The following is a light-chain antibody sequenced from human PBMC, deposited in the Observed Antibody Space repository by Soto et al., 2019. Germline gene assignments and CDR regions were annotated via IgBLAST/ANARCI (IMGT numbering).Light chain of an antibody. CDR3: QQSYSTPRT. CDR2: AAY. V-gene: IGKV1-39*01. CDR1: QSIISY. Sequence: DIQMTQSPSSLSASVGDRVTITCRASQSIISYLNWYQQKPGKAPKLLIYAAYSLQSGVPSRFSGSGSGTDFTLTISSLQPEDFATYYCQQSYSTPRTFGQGTKVEIK. J-gene: IGKJ1*01.